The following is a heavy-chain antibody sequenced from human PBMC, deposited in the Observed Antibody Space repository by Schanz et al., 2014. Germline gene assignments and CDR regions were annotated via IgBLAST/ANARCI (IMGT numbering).Heavy chain of an antibody. CDR1: GFSVSTNY. V-gene: IGHV3-53*01. CDR2: LYINAGST. CDR3: VRDEGRDGYNFAFDV. D-gene: IGHD2-21*01. J-gene: IGHJ3*01. Sequence: EVQLLESGGGLVQPGGSLRLSCAVSGFSVSTNYMSWARQAPGKGLEWISSLYINAGSTRYADSVKGRFFISRDSSKNTLFLQMNSLRAADTAISCCVRDEGRDGYNFAFDVWGQGTLVTVSS.